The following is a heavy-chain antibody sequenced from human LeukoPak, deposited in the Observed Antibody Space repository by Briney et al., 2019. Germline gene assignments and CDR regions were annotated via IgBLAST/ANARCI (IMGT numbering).Heavy chain of an antibody. D-gene: IGHD2-2*01. CDR1: GFTFSSYA. Sequence: PGGSLRLSCAASGFTFSSYAMHWVRQAPGKGLEYVSAISSNGGSTYYANSVKGRFTISRDNSKNTLYLQMGSLRAEDMAVYYCARGGVVPAPMDYWGQGTLVTVSS. J-gene: IGHJ4*02. CDR2: ISSNGGST. V-gene: IGHV3-64*01. CDR3: ARGGVVPAPMDY.